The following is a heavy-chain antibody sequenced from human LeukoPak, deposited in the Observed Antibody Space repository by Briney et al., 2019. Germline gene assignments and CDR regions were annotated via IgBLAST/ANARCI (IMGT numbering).Heavy chain of an antibody. CDR1: GYSFTSYW. Sequence: GESLKISCEGSGYSFTSYWVGWVRQMPGKGLEWMGIIYPGDSDTRYSPSFQGQVTISADKSISTAYLQWSSLKASDTAMYYCARLPIAARPGRAFDIWGQGTMVTVSS. CDR3: ARLPIAARPGRAFDI. CDR2: IYPGDSDT. V-gene: IGHV5-51*01. D-gene: IGHD6-6*01. J-gene: IGHJ3*02.